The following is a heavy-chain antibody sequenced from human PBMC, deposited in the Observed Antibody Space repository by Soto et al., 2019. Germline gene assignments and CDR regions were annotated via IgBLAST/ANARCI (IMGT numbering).Heavy chain of an antibody. V-gene: IGHV4-4*02. CDR3: ARTLDYGGYDYYYGMDV. Sequence: SETLSFTSVFSGSSIASINWWSGVGKPPGKGLEWSGEIYHSGSTNYNPSLKSRVTISVGKSKNQFSLKLSSVTAADTAVYYCARTLDYGGYDYYYGMDVWGQGTTVT. CDR1: GSSIASINW. J-gene: IGHJ6*02. CDR2: IYHSGST. D-gene: IGHD4-17*01.